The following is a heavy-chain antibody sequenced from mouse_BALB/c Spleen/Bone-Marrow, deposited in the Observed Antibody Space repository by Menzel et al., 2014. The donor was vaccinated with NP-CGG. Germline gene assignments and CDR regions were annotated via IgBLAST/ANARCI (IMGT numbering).Heavy chain of an antibody. CDR1: GFAFSGYD. CDR2: ISSGGSNT. Sequence: VQLVESGGGLVKPGGSLKFSCAASGFAFSGYDMSWVRQTPEKRLEWVAYISSGGSNTYYPDTVKGRFTISRDNAKNTLYLQMNSLKSEDTAMYYCARQRGYAYAMDYWGQGISVTVSS. V-gene: IGHV5-12-1*01. J-gene: IGHJ4*01. CDR3: ARQRGYAYAMDY. D-gene: IGHD2-2*01.